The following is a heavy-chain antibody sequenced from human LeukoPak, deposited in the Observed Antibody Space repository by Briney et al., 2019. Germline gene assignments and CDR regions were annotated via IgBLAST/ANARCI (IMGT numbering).Heavy chain of an antibody. CDR1: GFTFSSYA. V-gene: IGHV3-30-3*01. CDR3: ARVVLTGLRGAFDI. CDR2: ISYDESNK. D-gene: IGHD1-20*01. Sequence: GGSLRLSCAASGFTFSSYAMHWVRRAPGTGLEWVAVISYDESNKYYADSVKGRFTISRDNSKNTLYLQMNSLRAEDTAVYYCARVVLTGLRGAFDIWGQGTMVTVSS. J-gene: IGHJ3*02.